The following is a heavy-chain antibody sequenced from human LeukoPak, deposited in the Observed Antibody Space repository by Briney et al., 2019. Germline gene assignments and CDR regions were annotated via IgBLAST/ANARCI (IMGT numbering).Heavy chain of an antibody. CDR2: IWYDGSNK. Sequence: PGGSLRLSCAASGFTFSSYGMHWVRQAPGKGLEWVAVIWYDGSNKYYADSVKGRFTISRDNSKNTLYLQMNSLRAEDTAVYYCARDTRTYYDSWSGPSYYFDYWGQGTLVTVSS. CDR1: GFTFSSYG. D-gene: IGHD3-3*01. J-gene: IGHJ4*02. V-gene: IGHV3-33*01. CDR3: ARDTRTYYDSWSGPSYYFDY.